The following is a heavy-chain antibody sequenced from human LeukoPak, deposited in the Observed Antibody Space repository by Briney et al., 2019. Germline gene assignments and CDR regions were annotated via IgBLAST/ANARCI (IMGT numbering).Heavy chain of an antibody. CDR3: ARVGYYESSGYYEY. CDR2: STPSSGGA. D-gene: IGHD3-22*01. CDR1: GYTLTDDY. V-gene: IGHV1-2*04. Sequence: ASVKVSCKASGYTLTDDYIHWVRQARGGGGEWMGRSTPSSGGANYAQKCQGWVTMTRDTSISTVYMELSRLRSDDTAVYYCARVGYYESSGYYEYWGQGTLVTVSS. J-gene: IGHJ4*02.